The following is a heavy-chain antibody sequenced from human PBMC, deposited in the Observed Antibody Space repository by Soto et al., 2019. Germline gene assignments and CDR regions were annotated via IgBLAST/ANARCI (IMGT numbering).Heavy chain of an antibody. J-gene: IGHJ4*02. D-gene: IGHD6-19*01. Sequence: GGSLRLSCAAPGFTFGGYAMQWVRQAPGKGLEWVSAISWNSGSIDYADSVKGRFAISRDNAKNSLYLQMNSLRAEDTALYYCAKSHTTSGWYVTTDYWGQGTRVTVSS. CDR3: AKSHTTSGWYVTTDY. CDR1: GFTFGGYA. CDR2: ISWNSGSI. V-gene: IGHV3-9*01.